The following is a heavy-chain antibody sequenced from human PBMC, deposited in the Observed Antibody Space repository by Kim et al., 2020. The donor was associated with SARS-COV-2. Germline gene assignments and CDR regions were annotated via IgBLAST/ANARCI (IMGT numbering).Heavy chain of an antibody. J-gene: IGHJ4*02. CDR2: ISYDGSNK. V-gene: IGHV3-30*18. CDR3: AKVFHDYVDYYFDY. D-gene: IGHD4-17*01. CDR1: GFTFSSYG. Sequence: GGSLRLSCAASGFTFSSYGMHWVRQAPGKGLEWVAVISYDGSNKYYADSVKGRFTISRDNSKNTLYLQMNSLRAEDTAVYYCAKVFHDYVDYYFDYWGQG.